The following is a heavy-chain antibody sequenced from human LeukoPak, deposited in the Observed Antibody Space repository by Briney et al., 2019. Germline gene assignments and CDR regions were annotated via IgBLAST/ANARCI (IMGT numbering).Heavy chain of an antibody. Sequence: ASVKVSCKASGYTFTSYDINWVRQATGQGLEWMGWMNPNSGNTGYAQKFQGRVTMTRNTSISTAYMELSSLRSEDTAVYYCARAHRRGYCSSTSCYGSPGYWGQGTLVTVSS. CDR2: MNPNSGNT. V-gene: IGHV1-8*01. CDR3: ARAHRRGYCSSTSCYGSPGY. D-gene: IGHD2-2*01. CDR1: GYTFTSYD. J-gene: IGHJ4*02.